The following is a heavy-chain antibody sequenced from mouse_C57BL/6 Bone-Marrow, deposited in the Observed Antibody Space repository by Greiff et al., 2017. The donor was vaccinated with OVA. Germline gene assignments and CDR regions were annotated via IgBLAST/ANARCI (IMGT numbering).Heavy chain of an antibody. CDR2: IYPGSGST. J-gene: IGHJ1*03. CDR3: AGWDTTVVDWYCDV. CDR1: GYTFTSYW. D-gene: IGHD1-1*01. Sequence: QVQLQQPGAELVKPGASVKMSCKASGYTFTSYWITWVKQRPGQGLEWIGDIYPGSGSTNYNEKFKSKATLTVDTSSSTDYMQLSSLTSEDTAVYYGAGWDTTVVDWYCDVWGTGTTVTVSS. V-gene: IGHV1-55*01.